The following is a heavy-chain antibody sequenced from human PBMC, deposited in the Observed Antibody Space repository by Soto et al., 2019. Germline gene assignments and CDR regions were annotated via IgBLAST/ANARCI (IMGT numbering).Heavy chain of an antibody. CDR1: GFTFSSYG. CDR2: ISYDGSNK. V-gene: IGHV3-30*18. Sequence: GGSLRLSCAASGFTFSSYGMHWVRQAPGKGLEWVAVISYDGSNKYYADSVKGRFTISRDNSKNTLYLQMNSLRAEDTAVYYCAKARRRYSGYDPPYYYYGMDVWGQGTTVTVSS. CDR3: AKARRRYSGYDPPYYYYGMDV. J-gene: IGHJ6*02. D-gene: IGHD5-12*01.